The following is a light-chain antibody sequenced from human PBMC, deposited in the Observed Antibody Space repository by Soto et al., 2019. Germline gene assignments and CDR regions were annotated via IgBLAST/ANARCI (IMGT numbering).Light chain of an antibody. Sequence: NFMLTQPHSVSASPGKTVTISCTGSSGSIASNYVQWYQQRPGSAPTTVIYEDNQRPSGVPDRFSGSIDSSSNSASLTISGLKTEDEADYYCQSYDSYSVVFGGGTQLTVL. J-gene: IGLJ2*01. CDR2: EDN. CDR3: QSYDSYSVV. CDR1: SGSIASNY. V-gene: IGLV6-57*02.